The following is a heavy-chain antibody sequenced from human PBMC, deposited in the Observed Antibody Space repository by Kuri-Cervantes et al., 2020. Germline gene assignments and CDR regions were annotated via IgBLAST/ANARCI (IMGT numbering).Heavy chain of an antibody. Sequence: SQTLSLTCAVYGGSFSGYYWSWIRQPPGKGLEWIGEINHSGSTNYNPSLKSRVTISVDTPKNQFSLKLSSVTAADTAVYYCARGLLVRRRQGMNAFDIWGQGTMVTVSS. V-gene: IGHV4-34*01. J-gene: IGHJ3*02. D-gene: IGHD3-10*01. CDR1: GGSFSGYY. CDR3: ARGLLVRRRQGMNAFDI. CDR2: INHSGST.